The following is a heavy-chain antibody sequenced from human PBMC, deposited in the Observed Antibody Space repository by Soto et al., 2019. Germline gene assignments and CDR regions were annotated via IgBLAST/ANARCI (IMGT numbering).Heavy chain of an antibody. V-gene: IGHV1-18*01. Sequence: VQLVQSGAEVKKPGASVKVSCEAYGYTFRNYGITWVRQAPGQGLEWIGWVSGYNRNTNYAQKFEDRVTMTTDTSTSIGYLELRRLRIDDTAVYYCARERQWDPLPYWGPGTLLVVS. D-gene: IGHD1-26*01. CDR2: VSGYNRNT. J-gene: IGHJ4*02. CDR1: GYTFRNYG. CDR3: ARERQWDPLPY.